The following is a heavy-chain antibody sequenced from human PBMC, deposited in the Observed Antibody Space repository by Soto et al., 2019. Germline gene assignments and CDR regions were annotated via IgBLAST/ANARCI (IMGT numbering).Heavy chain of an antibody. V-gene: IGHV4-39*01. J-gene: IGHJ4*02. D-gene: IGHD2-8*01. CDR3: VSQRTSVLSQAYFDY. CDR1: GGSVSNSNYY. Sequence: TSETLSLTCTVSGGSVSNSNYYWGWIRQSPGKGLEWIGSVYYRGRSYSKSSVKSRITISVDTSKNQFSLNLNSVTASDTAVYFCVSQRTSVLSQAYFDYWGPGALVTVSS. CDR2: VYYRGRS.